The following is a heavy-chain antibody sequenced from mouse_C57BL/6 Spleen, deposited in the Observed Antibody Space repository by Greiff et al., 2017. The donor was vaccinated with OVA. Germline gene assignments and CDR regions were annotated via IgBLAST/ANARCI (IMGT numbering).Heavy chain of an antibody. CDR2: FYPGSGSI. CDR1: GYTFTEYT. Sequence: VKLMESGAELVKPGASVKLSCKASGYTFTEYTIHWVKQRSGQGLEWIGWFYPGSGSIKYNEKFKDKATLTADKSSSTVYMELSRLTSEDSAVYFCARHEDRQGWLSAWFAYWGQGTLVTVSA. V-gene: IGHV1-62-2*01. CDR3: ARHEDRQGWLSAWFAY. J-gene: IGHJ3*01. D-gene: IGHD2-3*01.